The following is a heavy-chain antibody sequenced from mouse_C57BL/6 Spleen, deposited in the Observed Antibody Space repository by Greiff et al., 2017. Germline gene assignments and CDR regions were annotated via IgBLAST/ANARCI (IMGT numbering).Heavy chain of an antibody. CDR1: GSTFTSYW. J-gene: IGHJ2*01. D-gene: IGHD2-4*01. V-gene: IGHV1-55*01. Sequence: QVQLKQSGAELVKPGASVTMSCKASGSTFTSYWITWVKQRPGQGLEWIGDIYPGSGSTNYNEKFKSKATLTVDTSSSTAYMQLSSLTSADSAVYYCARGYDYDRGNFDCWGQGTTLTVSS. CDR3: ARGYDYDRGNFDC. CDR2: IYPGSGST.